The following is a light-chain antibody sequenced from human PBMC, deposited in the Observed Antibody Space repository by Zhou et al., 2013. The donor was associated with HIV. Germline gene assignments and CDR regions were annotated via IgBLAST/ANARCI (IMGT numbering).Light chain of an antibody. V-gene: IGKV3-20*01. J-gene: IGKJ3*01. Sequence: EIVLTQSPGTLSLSPGERATLFCRASQSVSSIYLAWYQQKPGQAPRLLIYGASTRATGIPDRFSGSGSGTDFSLTISRLEPEDFAVYYCQQYGNSPRTFGLGPKWIS. CDR1: QSVSSIY. CDR3: QQYGNSPRT. CDR2: GAS.